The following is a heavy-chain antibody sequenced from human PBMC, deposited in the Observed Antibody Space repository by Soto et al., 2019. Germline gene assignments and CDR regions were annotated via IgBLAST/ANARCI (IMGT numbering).Heavy chain of an antibody. V-gene: IGHV1-2*02. Sequence: GASVKVSCKASGYTFTGYYMHWVRRAPGQGLEWMGWINPNSGGTTYAQKFQGRVTITRDMSTSTAYMEVSSLRSEDTAVYYCAAELYSGGSCCSFDIWGQGTTVTVSS. CDR2: INPNSGGT. CDR3: AAELYSGGSCCSFDI. CDR1: GYTFTGYY. D-gene: IGHD2-15*01. J-gene: IGHJ3*02.